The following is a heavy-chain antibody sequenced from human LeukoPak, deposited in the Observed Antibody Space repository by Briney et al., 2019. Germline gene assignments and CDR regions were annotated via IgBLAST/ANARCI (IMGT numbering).Heavy chain of an antibody. CDR3: AKRRVYYDSSGPFDY. CDR2: ISYDGSSK. CDR1: GFTFSSYA. Sequence: PGRSLRLSCAASGFTFSSYAMHWVRQAPGKGLEWVAVISYDGSSKYYADSVKGRFIISRDNSKNTLYLQMNSLRAEDTAVYYCAKRRVYYDSSGPFDYWGQGTLVTVSS. V-gene: IGHV3-30-3*02. J-gene: IGHJ4*02. D-gene: IGHD3-22*01.